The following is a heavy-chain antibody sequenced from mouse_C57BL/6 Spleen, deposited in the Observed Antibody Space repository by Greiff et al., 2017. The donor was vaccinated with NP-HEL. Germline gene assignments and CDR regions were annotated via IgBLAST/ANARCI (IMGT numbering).Heavy chain of an antibody. J-gene: IGHJ4*01. CDR3: AREGLLRAMDY. D-gene: IGHD1-1*02. CDR1: GYAFSSSW. Sequence: QVQLQQSGPELVKPGASVKNSCKASGYAFSSSWMNWVKQRPGKGLEWIGRIYPGDGDTNYNGKFKGKATLTADKSSSTAYMQLSSLTSEDSAVYFCAREGLLRAMDYWGQGTSVTVSS. V-gene: IGHV1-82*01. CDR2: IYPGDGDT.